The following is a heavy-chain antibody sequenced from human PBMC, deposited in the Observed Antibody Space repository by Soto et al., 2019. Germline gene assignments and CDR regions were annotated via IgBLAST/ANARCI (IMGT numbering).Heavy chain of an antibody. D-gene: IGHD3-22*01. CDR2: ISYDGSNK. J-gene: IGHJ4*02. CDR1: GFTFSSYG. V-gene: IGHV3-30*18. CDR3: AKDLMGVTYYYDSSGKPPGY. Sequence: QVQLVESGGGVVQPGRSLRLSCAASGFTFSSYGMHWVRQAPGKGLEWVAVISYDGSNKYYADSVKGRFTISRDNSKNTLYLQMNSLRAEDTAVYYCAKDLMGVTYYYDSSGKPPGYWGQGTLVTVSS.